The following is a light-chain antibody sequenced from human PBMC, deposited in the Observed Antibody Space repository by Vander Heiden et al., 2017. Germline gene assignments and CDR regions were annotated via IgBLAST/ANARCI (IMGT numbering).Light chain of an antibody. CDR3: QQRSNLFT. V-gene: IGKV3-11*01. Sequence: EILLTPPPAILSSSPEKMAALSGRASHSVSSDSAWYQQKAGQATRLLNYDASTRATGVPTRFSGSGSGKDFTLTISSLAPEDFAVYYCQQRSNLFTFGPGTTVDIK. CDR1: HSVSSD. J-gene: IGKJ3*01. CDR2: DAS.